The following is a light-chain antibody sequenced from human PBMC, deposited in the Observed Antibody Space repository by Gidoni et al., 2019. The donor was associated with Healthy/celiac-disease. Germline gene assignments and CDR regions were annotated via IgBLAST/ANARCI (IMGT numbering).Light chain of an antibody. CDR2: SNN. J-gene: IGLJ2*01. CDR3: AAWDDSLNGHVV. CDR1: SSNIGSNT. V-gene: IGLV1-44*01. Sequence: QPVLPHPPSASGTPGQRVTISCSGSSSNIGSNTVNWYQQLPGTAPKLLIYSNNQRPSGVPDRFSGSKSGTSASLAISGLQSEDEADYYCAAWDDSLNGHVVFGGGTKLTVL.